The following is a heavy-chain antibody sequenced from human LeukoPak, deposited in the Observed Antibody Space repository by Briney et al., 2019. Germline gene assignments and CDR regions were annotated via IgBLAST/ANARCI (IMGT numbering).Heavy chain of an antibody. CDR1: GATFSSYA. CDR3: ASDPSGRFGELSTDY. Sequence: SVNVPCKASGATFSSYAISWVRQAPGQGLEWMGGIIPIFGTANYAQKFQGRVTITADESTSTAYMELSSLRSEDTAVYYCASDPSGRFGELSTDYWGQGTLVTVSS. CDR2: IIPIFGTA. J-gene: IGHJ4*02. D-gene: IGHD3-10*01. V-gene: IGHV1-69*13.